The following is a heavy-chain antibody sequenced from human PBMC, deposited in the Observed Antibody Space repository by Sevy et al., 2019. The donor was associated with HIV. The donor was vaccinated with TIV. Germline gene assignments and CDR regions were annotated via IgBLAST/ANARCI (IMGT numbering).Heavy chain of an antibody. V-gene: IGHV3-7*01. Sequence: GGSLRLSCAASGFSFRSYWMSWVRQAPGKGLEWVANIRQDGSEKYDVHFVKGRFTISRDNAENSLYLQMNSLRAEDTAIYYCARDLPPSATTVAHFDYWGQGTLVTVSS. CDR3: ARDLPPSATTVAHFDY. CDR1: GFSFRSYW. CDR2: IRQDGSEK. D-gene: IGHD4-17*01. J-gene: IGHJ4*02.